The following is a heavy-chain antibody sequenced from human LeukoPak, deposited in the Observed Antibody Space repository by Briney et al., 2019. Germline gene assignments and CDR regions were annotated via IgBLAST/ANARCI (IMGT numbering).Heavy chain of an antibody. CDR2: IYPGESET. CDR1: GYSFSNYW. V-gene: IGHV5-51*01. Sequence: GESLKISCKGSGYSFSNYWIGWVRQMPGKGLEWMGIIYPGESETRYSPSVQGQVTISADKSITTAYLQWSSLKASDTAMYYCARQRFTTRAYAGNWFDPWGQGTLVTVSS. CDR3: ARQRFTTRAYAGNWFDP. J-gene: IGHJ5*02. D-gene: IGHD3-16*01.